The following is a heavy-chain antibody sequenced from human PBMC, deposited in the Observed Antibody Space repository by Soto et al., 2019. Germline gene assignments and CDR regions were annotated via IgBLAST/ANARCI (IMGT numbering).Heavy chain of an antibody. CDR2: IYPGDSDT. CDR1: GYSFTKYW. J-gene: IGHJ4*02. V-gene: IGHV5-51*01. CDR3: ARRGDSSGYMDY. D-gene: IGHD3-22*01. Sequence: GESLKISCKASGYSFTKYWIAWVRQMPGKGPEWMGIIYPGDSDTRYSPSFQGQVTISADKSISTAYLQWSSLKASDTAMYYCARRGDSSGYMDYWGQGILVTVS.